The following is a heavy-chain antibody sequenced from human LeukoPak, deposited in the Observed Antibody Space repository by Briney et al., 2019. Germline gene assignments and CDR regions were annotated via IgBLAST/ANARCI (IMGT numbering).Heavy chain of an antibody. Sequence: PSETLSLTCTVSGGSISSRDYYWAWIRQPPGKGLEWIGSIFYSGTATYYNPSLRSRVTISVDTSKNHFSLKLGSLTAADTAVYYCARQGLQARWFDPWGQGTLVTVAS. CDR3: ARQGLQARWFDP. D-gene: IGHD1-26*01. J-gene: IGHJ5*02. CDR2: IFYSGTAT. V-gene: IGHV4-39*01. CDR1: GGSISSRDYY.